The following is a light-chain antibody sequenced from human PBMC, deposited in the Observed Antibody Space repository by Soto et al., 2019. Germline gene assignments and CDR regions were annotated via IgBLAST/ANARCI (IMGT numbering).Light chain of an antibody. CDR2: DVS. CDR1: SSDVGGYDY. Sequence: QSVLTQPASVSWSPGQSITISCTGTSSDVGGYDYVSWYQHHPGKAPKLMIYDVSNRPSGVSNRFSGSKSGNTASLTISGLQAEDEADYYCSSYTSSSLYVFGTGTKVTVL. J-gene: IGLJ1*01. CDR3: SSYTSSSLYV. V-gene: IGLV2-14*03.